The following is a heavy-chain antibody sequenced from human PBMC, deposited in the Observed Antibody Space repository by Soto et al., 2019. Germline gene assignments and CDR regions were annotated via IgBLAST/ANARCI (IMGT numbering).Heavy chain of an antibody. CDR1: GGSFSGYY. V-gene: IGHV4-34*01. Sequence: QVQLQQWGAGLLKPSETLSLTCAVYGGSFSGYYWSWIRQPPGKGLEWIGEINHSGSTNYNPSLKSRVAISVDTSKFQFSLKLSSVSAADSAVYYCARGAYYDFWGRYWNHDAFDIWGQGTMVTVS. CDR2: INHSGST. D-gene: IGHD3-3*01. CDR3: ARGAYYDFWGRYWNHDAFDI. J-gene: IGHJ3*02.